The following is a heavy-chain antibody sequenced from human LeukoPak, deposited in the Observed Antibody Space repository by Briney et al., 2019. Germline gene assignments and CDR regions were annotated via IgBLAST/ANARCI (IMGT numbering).Heavy chain of an antibody. J-gene: IGHJ4*02. CDR3: TRSWFGELFIV. CDR2: IRSKAYGGTT. Sequence: GGSLRLSCAASEFSVGSNYMTWVRQAPGKGLEWVGFIRSKAYGGTTEYAASVKGRFTISRDDSKSIAYLQMNSLKTEDTAVYYCTRSWFGELFIVWGQGTLVTVSS. CDR1: EFSVGSNY. V-gene: IGHV3-49*04. D-gene: IGHD3-10*01.